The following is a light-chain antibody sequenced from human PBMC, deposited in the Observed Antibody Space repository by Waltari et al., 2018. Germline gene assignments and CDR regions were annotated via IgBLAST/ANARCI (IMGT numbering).Light chain of an antibody. Sequence: EIVLTQSPATLSLSPGERATLSCRASQSVSSYLAWYQRKPGQAPRLLIYDASNTATGIPARFSGSGSGTDFTLTISSLEPEDFAVYYCQQRSNWPPWTFGQGTKVEIK. CDR1: QSVSSY. CDR3: QQRSNWPPWT. J-gene: IGKJ1*01. V-gene: IGKV3-11*01. CDR2: DAS.